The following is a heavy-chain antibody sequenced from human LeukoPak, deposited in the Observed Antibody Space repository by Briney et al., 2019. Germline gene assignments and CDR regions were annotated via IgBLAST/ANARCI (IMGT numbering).Heavy chain of an antibody. V-gene: IGHV1-18*01. CDR1: GYTFTSYG. CDR2: ISAYNGNT. J-gene: IGHJ4*02. Sequence: ASVKVSCKASGYTFTSYGISWVRQAPGQGLEWMGWISAYNGNTNYAQKLQGRVTMTTDTSTSTAYMELRSLRSDDTAVYYCARGLTRETMIVVVQQPPYYFDYWGQGTLVTVSS. D-gene: IGHD3-22*01. CDR3: ARGLTRETMIVVVQQPPYYFDY.